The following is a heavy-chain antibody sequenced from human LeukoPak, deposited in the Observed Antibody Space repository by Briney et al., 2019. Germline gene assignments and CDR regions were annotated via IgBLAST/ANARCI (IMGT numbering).Heavy chain of an antibody. Sequence: PGGSLRLSCAASGFTFSSYSMNWVRQAPGKGLEWVSSISSSSSYIYYADSVKGRFTISRDNAKNSLYLRMNSLRAEDTAVYYCARDRATTDYYYGMDVWGQGTTVTVSS. V-gene: IGHV3-21*01. CDR1: GFTFSSYS. D-gene: IGHD4-17*01. J-gene: IGHJ6*02. CDR3: ARDRATTDYYYGMDV. CDR2: ISSSSSYI.